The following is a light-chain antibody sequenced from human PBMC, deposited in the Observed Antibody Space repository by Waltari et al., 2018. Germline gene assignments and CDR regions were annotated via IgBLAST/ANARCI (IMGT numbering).Light chain of an antibody. J-gene: IGLJ3*02. V-gene: IGLV2-14*03. CDR2: DVS. CDR3: MSYTSTINFWV. Sequence: QSALTQSASVSGSPGQSITISCTGTSSDVGDYDYVSWYKQRPGKAPKLLIYDVSNRPSGVSHRFSGSKSGNTASLTISGLQAEDEADYYCMSYTSTINFWVFGGGTKLTVL. CDR1: SSDVGDYDY.